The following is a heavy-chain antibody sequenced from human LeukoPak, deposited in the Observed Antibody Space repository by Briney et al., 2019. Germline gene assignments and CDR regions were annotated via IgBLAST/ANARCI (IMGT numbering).Heavy chain of an antibody. D-gene: IGHD2-2*03. CDR1: GFTFSNNW. CDR3: SRGPPHGSQSDYFDY. V-gene: IGHV3-7*01. CDR2: AKKDASGK. Sequence: GGYLSLYGAASGFTFSNNWMTWLGPGPGQGLEWVAIAKKDASGKSDVASVKDRYSISRDNAKNSLYLQMQSLRVEDASVYGCSRGPPHGSQSDYFDYWGQGTLVTVSS. J-gene: IGHJ4*02.